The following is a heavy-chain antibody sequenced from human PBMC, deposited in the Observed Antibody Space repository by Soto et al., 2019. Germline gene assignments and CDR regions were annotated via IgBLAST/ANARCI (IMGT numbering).Heavy chain of an antibody. V-gene: IGHV4-31*03. CDR3: AREGYRGYDFFKTYYYYGMDV. Sequence: QVQLQESGPGLVKPSQTLSLTCTVSGGSISSGGYYWSWIRQHPGKGLEWIGYIYYSGSTYYNPSLKSRVTISVDTSKNLFSLKLSSVTAADTAVYYCAREGYRGYDFFKTYYYYGMDVWGQGTTVTVSS. CDR2: IYYSGST. D-gene: IGHD5-12*01. J-gene: IGHJ6*02. CDR1: GGSISSGGYY.